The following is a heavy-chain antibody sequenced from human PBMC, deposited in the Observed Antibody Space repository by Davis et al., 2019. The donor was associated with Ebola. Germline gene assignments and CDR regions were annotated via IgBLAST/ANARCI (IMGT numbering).Heavy chain of an antibody. CDR2: IVGGGSST. V-gene: IGHV3-23*01. Sequence: GESLKISCAASGFSYSSYAMSWVRQAPGKGLEWVSGIVGGGSSTYSADSVKGRFTISRDNSKNTLYLQMNSLRAEDTAVYYCAKDWRGYSYGTPSSMDVWGQGTTVTVSS. D-gene: IGHD5-18*01. J-gene: IGHJ6*02. CDR1: GFSYSSYA. CDR3: AKDWRGYSYGTPSSMDV.